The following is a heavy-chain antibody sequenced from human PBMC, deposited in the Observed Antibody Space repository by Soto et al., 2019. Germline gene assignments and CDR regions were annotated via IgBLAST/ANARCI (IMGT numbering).Heavy chain of an antibody. V-gene: IGHV3-23*01. Sequence: GGSLRLSCAASGFTFSSYAMSWVRQAPGKGLEWVSAISGSGGSTYYADSVKGRFTISRDNSKNTLYPQMNSLRAEDTAVYYCAKGSDMVRGVIIPFAYWGQGTLVTVSS. CDR2: ISGSGGST. J-gene: IGHJ4*02. CDR1: GFTFSSYA. CDR3: AKGSDMVRGVIIPFAY. D-gene: IGHD3-10*01.